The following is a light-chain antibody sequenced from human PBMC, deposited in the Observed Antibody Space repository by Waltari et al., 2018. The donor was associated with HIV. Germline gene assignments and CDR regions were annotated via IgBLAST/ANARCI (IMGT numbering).Light chain of an antibody. CDR1: SSDVGNYNY. CDR3: CSYAGTNTYV. CDR2: DVS. J-gene: IGLJ1*01. Sequence: QSALTQPASVSGSPGQSITISCTGTSSDVGNYNYVSWYQQHPGKVPKLMIYDVSKRPSGVSNRLSGSKSCNTASLTISGLQAEDEADYYCCSYAGTNTYVFGSGTKVTVL. V-gene: IGLV2-23*02.